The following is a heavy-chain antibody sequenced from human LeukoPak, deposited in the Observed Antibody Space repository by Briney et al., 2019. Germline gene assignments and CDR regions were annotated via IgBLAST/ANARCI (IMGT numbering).Heavy chain of an antibody. Sequence: SVKVSCKASGGTFSSYAISWVRQAPGQGLEWMGRIIPILGITNYAQKFQRRVTITADKSTSTAYMELSSLRSDDTAVYYCARDPSGGYVPYFDYWGQGTLVTVSS. V-gene: IGHV1-69*04. CDR2: IIPILGIT. CDR1: GGTFSSYA. D-gene: IGHD3-16*01. CDR3: ARDPSGGYVPYFDY. J-gene: IGHJ4*02.